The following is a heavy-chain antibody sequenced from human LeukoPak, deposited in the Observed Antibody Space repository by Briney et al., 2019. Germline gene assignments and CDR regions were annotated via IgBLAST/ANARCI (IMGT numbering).Heavy chain of an antibody. CDR2: INHSGST. D-gene: IGHD5-18*01. J-gene: IGHJ3*02. CDR1: GGSFSGYY. V-gene: IGHV4-34*01. CDR3: ARGTRTWIQLWEGAFDI. Sequence: PSETLSLTCAVYGGSFSGYYWSWIRQPPGKGLEWIGEINHSGSTNYNPSLKSRVTISVDTSKNQFSLKLSSVTAADTAVYYCARGTRTWIQLWEGAFDIWGQGTMVTVSS.